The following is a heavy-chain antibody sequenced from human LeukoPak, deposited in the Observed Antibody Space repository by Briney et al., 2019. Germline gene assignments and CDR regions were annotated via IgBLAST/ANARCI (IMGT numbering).Heavy chain of an antibody. CDR2: IIPIFGTA. CDR1: GGTFSSYA. Sequence: SVKVSCKASGGTFSSYAISWVRQAPGQGLEWMGGIIPIFGTANYAQKFQGRVTITADESTSTAYMELSSLRSEDTAVYYCAREPGYCSGGSCQSWIDPWGQGTLVTVSS. D-gene: IGHD2-15*01. V-gene: IGHV1-69*01. CDR3: AREPGYCSGGSCQSWIDP. J-gene: IGHJ5*02.